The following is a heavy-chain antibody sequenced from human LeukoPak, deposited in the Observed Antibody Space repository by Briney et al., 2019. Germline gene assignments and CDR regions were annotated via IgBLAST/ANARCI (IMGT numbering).Heavy chain of an antibody. D-gene: IGHD3-9*01. CDR1: GGSISSYY. Sequence: SETLSLTCTVSGGSISSYYWSWIRQPPGKGLEWIGYIYYSGSTNYNPSLKSRVTISVDTSKNQFSLKLSSVTAADTAVYYCARSKDILTGYCFNYWGQGTLVTVSS. V-gene: IGHV4-59*01. CDR2: IYYSGST. J-gene: IGHJ4*02. CDR3: ARSKDILTGYCFNY.